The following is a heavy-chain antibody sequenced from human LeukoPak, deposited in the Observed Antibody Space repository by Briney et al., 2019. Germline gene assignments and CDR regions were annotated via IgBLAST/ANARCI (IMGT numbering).Heavy chain of an antibody. J-gene: IGHJ3*02. CDR1: GYIFTSYW. CDR3: ARGYSSGRSDAYDI. CDR2: IYPADSDT. V-gene: IGHV5-51*01. D-gene: IGHD6-19*01. Sequence: GESLKISCQGSGYIFTSYWIGWVRQMPGKGLEWMGTIYPADSDTRHSPSFQGQVTISADKSISTAYLQWSSLKASDTAIYYCARGYSSGRSDAYDIWGQGTLVTVSS.